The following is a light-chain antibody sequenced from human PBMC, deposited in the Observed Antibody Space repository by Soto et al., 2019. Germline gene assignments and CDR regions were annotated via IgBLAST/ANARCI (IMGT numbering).Light chain of an antibody. CDR1: NSDVGTYNY. Sequence: QSALTQPRSVSGSPGQSVTISCTGTNSDVGTYNYVSWYQQHPGKAPKLIIYDVTKRPSGVPDRFSGSKSGNTAALTVSGLQDEDEAVYYCSSYAGSLVVFGGGTKLTVL. CDR3: SSYAGSLVV. J-gene: IGLJ2*01. V-gene: IGLV2-11*01. CDR2: DVT.